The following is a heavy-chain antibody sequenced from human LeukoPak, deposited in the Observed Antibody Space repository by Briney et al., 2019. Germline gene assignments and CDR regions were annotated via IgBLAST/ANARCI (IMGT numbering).Heavy chain of an antibody. J-gene: IGHJ4*02. V-gene: IGHV3-30*02. CDR2: IRYDGSNK. CDR1: GFTFSSHS. Sequence: GGSLRLSCAASGFTFSSHSMHWVRQAPGKGLEWVAFIRYDGSNKYYADSVKGRFTISRDNSKNTLYLQMNSLRAEDTAVYYCAKGGYCTNGVCSSFGGIIDYWGQGTLVTVSS. CDR3: AKGGYCTNGVCSSFGGIIDY. D-gene: IGHD2-8*01.